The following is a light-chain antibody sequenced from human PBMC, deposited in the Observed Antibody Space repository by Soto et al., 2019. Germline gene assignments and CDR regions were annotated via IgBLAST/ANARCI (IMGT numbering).Light chain of an antibody. Sequence: IQITQKTSSLSASVGDIVSFTCQASQDISKFLNWYQHKPGQAPSLLIYDASKSQFGVPSRFSGSGSGTDFTFTISSLQPEDNATYYCQQYDNRPFTFGPGTNVAI. CDR3: QQYDNRPFT. V-gene: IGKV1-33*01. J-gene: IGKJ3*01. CDR2: DAS. CDR1: QDISKF.